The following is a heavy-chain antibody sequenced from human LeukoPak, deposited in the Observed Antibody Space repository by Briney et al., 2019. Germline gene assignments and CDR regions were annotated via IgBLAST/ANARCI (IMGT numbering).Heavy chain of an antibody. CDR3: AKDRTLIAVAGTSNS. Sequence: PGGSLRLSCAAYGFTFSSYAMSWVRQAPGKGLEWVSAISGSGGSTYYADSVKGRFTISRDNSKNTLYLQMNSLRAEDTAVYYCAKDRTLIAVAGTSNSWGQGTLVTVSS. CDR2: ISGSGGST. J-gene: IGHJ4*02. CDR1: GFTFSSYA. D-gene: IGHD6-19*01. V-gene: IGHV3-23*01.